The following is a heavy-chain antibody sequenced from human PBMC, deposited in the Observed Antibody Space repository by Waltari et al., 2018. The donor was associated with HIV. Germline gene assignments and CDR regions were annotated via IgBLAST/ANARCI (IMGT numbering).Heavy chain of an antibody. D-gene: IGHD2-21*01. CDR1: GYTFINYA. V-gene: IGHV1-3*01. J-gene: IGHJ4*02. CDR3: ARGPSEKSIY. Sequence: QVQLVQSGAEVKKPGASVKVSCKASGYTFINYAIHWVRQAPGQGLEWMGWVDGGHVNTKYSQKFQDRVTITRDTSASTAYMELSSLTSEDTAVYFCARGPSEKSIYWGQGTLVTVSS. CDR2: VDGGHVNT.